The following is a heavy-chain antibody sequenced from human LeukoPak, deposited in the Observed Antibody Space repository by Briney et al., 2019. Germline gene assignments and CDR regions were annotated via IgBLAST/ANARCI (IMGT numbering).Heavy chain of an antibody. Sequence: GGSLRLSCAASGFTFRSYWMSWVRQAPGKGREWVANIKQDGSEKYYVDSVKGRFTISRDNAKNSLYLQMNSLRAEDTAVYYCASDRDYYDSSGYLFDYWGQGTLVTVSS. D-gene: IGHD3-22*01. CDR1: GFTFRSYW. V-gene: IGHV3-7*01. CDR3: ASDRDYYDSSGYLFDY. CDR2: IKQDGSEK. J-gene: IGHJ4*02.